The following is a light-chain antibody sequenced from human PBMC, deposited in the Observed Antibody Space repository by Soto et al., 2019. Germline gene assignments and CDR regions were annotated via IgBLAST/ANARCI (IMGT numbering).Light chain of an antibody. Sequence: EIVLTQSPGTLSLSPGEGATLSCRASQSVSSSSLAWYQQKPGQAPRLLIYGASTRATGIPDRFSGSESGTDFPLIISRLEPEDFAVYYCQQYGSSPSFGGGTKVEIK. CDR3: QQYGSSPS. V-gene: IGKV3-20*01. CDR1: QSVSSSS. CDR2: GAS. J-gene: IGKJ4*01.